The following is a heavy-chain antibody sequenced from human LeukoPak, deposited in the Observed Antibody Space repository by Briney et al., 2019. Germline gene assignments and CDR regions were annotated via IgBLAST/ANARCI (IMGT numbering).Heavy chain of an antibody. CDR3: ARDYFTSYYYYGMDV. J-gene: IGHJ6*02. V-gene: IGHV4-59*01. Sequence: SETLSLTCTVSGGSISSYYLNWVRQPPGKGLEWIGSINYSGSTNYNPSLKSRVTISIDTSKNQFSLKLSSVTAADTAVYYCARDYFTSYYYYGMDVWGQGTTVTVSS. CDR2: INYSGST. CDR1: GGSISSYY. D-gene: IGHD2/OR15-2a*01.